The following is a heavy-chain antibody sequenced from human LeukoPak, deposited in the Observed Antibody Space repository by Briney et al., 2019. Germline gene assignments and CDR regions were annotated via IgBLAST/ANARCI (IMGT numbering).Heavy chain of an antibody. CDR3: AIYTVSTDAFDI. CDR2: IYHSGST. Sequence: SETLSLTCAVSGGSISSSNWWSWVRQPPGKGLEWIGEIYHSGSTNYNPSLKSRVTISVDKSKNQFSLKLSSVPAADTAVYYCAIYTVSTDAFDIWGQGTMVTVSS. CDR1: GGSISSSNW. V-gene: IGHV4-4*02. D-gene: IGHD4-17*01. J-gene: IGHJ3*02.